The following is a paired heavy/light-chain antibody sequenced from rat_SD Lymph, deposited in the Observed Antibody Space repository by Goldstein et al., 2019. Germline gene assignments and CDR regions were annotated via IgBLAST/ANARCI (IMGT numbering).Light chain of an antibody. V-gene: IGKV14S4*01. CDR1: QGIGNY. J-gene: IGKJ1*01. CDR2: YAT. Sequence: DIQLTQSPSSMSASLGDRVSLTCQSSQGIGNYLSWYQHKPGKPPKPMIYYATNLADGVPSRFSGSRSGSDYSLTISSLESEDTAIYYCLQYDEYPWTFGGGTKLELK. CDR3: LQYDEYPWT.
Heavy chain of an antibody. Sequence: EVQLVESGGGLVQPGRSLKLSCLASGFTFSNYGMNWIRQAPGKGLEWVASISSSSSYIYYADTVKGRFTISRDNAKNTLYLQMTSLRSEDTALYYCARPLLQGVMDAWGQGASVTVSS. J-gene: IGHJ4*01. CDR3: ARPLLQGVMDA. CDR2: ISSSSSYI. D-gene: IGHD1-1*01. CDR1: GFTFSNYG. V-gene: IGHV5-34*01.